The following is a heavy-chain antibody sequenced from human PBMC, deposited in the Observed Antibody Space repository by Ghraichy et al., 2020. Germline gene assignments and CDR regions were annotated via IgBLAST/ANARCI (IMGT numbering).Heavy chain of an antibody. CDR3: ARIPYYPHYGMDV. D-gene: IGHD2-21*01. CDR1: GFSLSTSGMC. J-gene: IGHJ6*02. V-gene: IGHV2-70*01. Sequence: SGPTLVKPTRTLTLTCTFSGFSLSTSGMCVSWIRQPPGKALEWLAFIDWDDDKYYSTSLKTRLTISKDTSKNQVVLAMTNMDPVDTATYFCARIPYYPHYGMDVWGQGTTVTVSS. CDR2: IDWDDDK.